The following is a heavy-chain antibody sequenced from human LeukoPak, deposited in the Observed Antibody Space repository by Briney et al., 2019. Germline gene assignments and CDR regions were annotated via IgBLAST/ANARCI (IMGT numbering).Heavy chain of an antibody. Sequence: ASVRVSCKASGYTFTDYYIHWVRQAPGQGLEWMGRLNRNTDGTNYAQKFQGRVTMTRDTSISTAYMELRKLTSDDTAVYYCARDRFRLVTGTRLCWFDPWGQGTLVTVSS. J-gene: IGHJ5*02. D-gene: IGHD2-21*02. CDR3: ARDRFRLVTGTRLCWFDP. CDR1: GYTFTDYY. CDR2: LNRNTDGT. V-gene: IGHV1-2*06.